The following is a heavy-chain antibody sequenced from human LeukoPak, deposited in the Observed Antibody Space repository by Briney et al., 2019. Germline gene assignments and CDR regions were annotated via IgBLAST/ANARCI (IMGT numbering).Heavy chain of an antibody. Sequence: SETLSLICTVSLDSTTSNFWSWVRQPPGKGLEWIGEIHRSGSPNYNPSLQSRVTISIDRSRNQIVLELSSVTAADTAAYYCAREILGGFNPGAYWGQGTLVTVSS. D-gene: IGHD1-14*01. J-gene: IGHJ4*02. CDR3: AREILGGFNPGAY. CDR1: LDSTTSNF. V-gene: IGHV4-4*02. CDR2: IHRSGSP.